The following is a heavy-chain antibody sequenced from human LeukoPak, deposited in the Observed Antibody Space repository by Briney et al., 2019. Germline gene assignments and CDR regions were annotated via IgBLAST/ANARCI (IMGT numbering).Heavy chain of an antibody. Sequence: GGSLRLSCAASGFTFSSYSMNWVRQAPGKGLEWVSSISSSSSYIYYADSVKGRFTISRDNAKNSLYLQMNSLRAEDTAVYYCAREEIRYCSSTSCYSFDPWGQGTLVTVSS. V-gene: IGHV3-21*01. CDR2: ISSSSSYI. CDR1: GFTFSSYS. J-gene: IGHJ5*02. D-gene: IGHD2-2*01. CDR3: AREEIRYCSSTSCYSFDP.